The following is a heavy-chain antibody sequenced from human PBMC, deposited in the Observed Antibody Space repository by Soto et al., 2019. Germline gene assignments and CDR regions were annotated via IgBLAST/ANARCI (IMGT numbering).Heavy chain of an antibody. D-gene: IGHD3-22*01. J-gene: IGHJ4*01. CDR3: ARVSAVSRYYFAY. CDR2: IFPIFGTA. Sequence: VRXXXXQXXEWMGGIFPIFGTANYAQKFQGRVTITADESTSTPYMELSSLRSEDTAVYYCARVSAVSRYYFAYWG. V-gene: IGHV1-69*01.